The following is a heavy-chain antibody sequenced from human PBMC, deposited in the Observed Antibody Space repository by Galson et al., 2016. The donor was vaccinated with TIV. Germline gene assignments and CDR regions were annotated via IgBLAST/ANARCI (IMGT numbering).Heavy chain of an antibody. D-gene: IGHD5-12*01. CDR1: GFTFSTYA. CDR2: ISGSGGDT. J-gene: IGHJ4*02. V-gene: IGHV3-23*01. Sequence: SLRLSCAASGFTFSTYAMSWVRQAPEKGLEWVSSISGSGGDTYYADSVKGRFTISRDNSKNTVYLQMNSLIADDTAFYYCAKNSEWPRWYYFDYWGQGTLVTVSS. CDR3: AKNSEWPRWYYFDY.